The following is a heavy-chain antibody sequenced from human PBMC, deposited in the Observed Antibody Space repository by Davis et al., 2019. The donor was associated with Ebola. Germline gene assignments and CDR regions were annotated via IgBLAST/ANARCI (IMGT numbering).Heavy chain of an antibody. J-gene: IGHJ5*02. V-gene: IGHV4-34*01. Sequence: GSLRLSCVVYGGSFSAYYWSWIRQPPGKGLEWIGEINHSGSTNYNPSLKSRVTISVDTSKNQFSLKLSSVTAADTAVYYCARAPGVRYQRNWFDPWGQGTLVTVSS. CDR3: ARAPGVRYQRNWFDP. D-gene: IGHD3-10*01. CDR2: INHSGST. CDR1: GGSFSAYY.